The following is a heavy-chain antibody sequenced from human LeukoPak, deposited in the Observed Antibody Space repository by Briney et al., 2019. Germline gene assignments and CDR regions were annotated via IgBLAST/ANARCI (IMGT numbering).Heavy chain of an antibody. CDR3: AKIVGVAEQIHDY. J-gene: IGHJ4*02. CDR1: RVTFNTYA. Sequence: GGSLRLSCAASRVTFNTYAMSWVRQAPGKGLEWVSVISGSGGSTYCADSVKGRFTISRDNSKNTLYLQMNSLRAEDTAVYYCAKIVGVAEQIHDYWGQGTLVTVSS. D-gene: IGHD2-21*01. V-gene: IGHV3-23*01. CDR2: ISGSGGST.